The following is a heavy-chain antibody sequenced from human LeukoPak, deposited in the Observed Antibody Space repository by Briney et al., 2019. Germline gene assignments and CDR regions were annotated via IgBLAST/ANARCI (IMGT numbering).Heavy chain of an antibody. D-gene: IGHD3-22*01. CDR1: GFTFSNYM. J-gene: IGHJ4*02. Sequence: GGSLRLSCAASGFTFSNYMMHWVRQAPGKGLVWVSRIKSDGITITYADSVKGRFTISRDNSKNTLYLQMNSLRAEDTAVYYCARDYYDSSGYYYFDYWGQGTLVTVSS. CDR3: ARDYYDSSGYYYFDY. CDR2: IKSDGITI. V-gene: IGHV3-74*01.